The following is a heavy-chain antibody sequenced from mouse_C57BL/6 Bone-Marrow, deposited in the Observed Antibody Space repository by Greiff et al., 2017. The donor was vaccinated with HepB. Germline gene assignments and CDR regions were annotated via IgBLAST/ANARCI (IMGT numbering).Heavy chain of an antibody. V-gene: IGHV1-42*01. CDR1: GYSFTGYY. Sequence: VQLQQSGPELVKPGASVKISCKASGYSFTGYYMNWVKQSPEKSLEWIGEINPSTGGTTYNQKFKAKATLTVDKSSSTAYMQLKSLTSEDSAVYYCARNWVPFDYWGQGTTLTVSS. J-gene: IGHJ2*01. CDR2: INPSTGGT. D-gene: IGHD4-1*01. CDR3: ARNWVPFDY.